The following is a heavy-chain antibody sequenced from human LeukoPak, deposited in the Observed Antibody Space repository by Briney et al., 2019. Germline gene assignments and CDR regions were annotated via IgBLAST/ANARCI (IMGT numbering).Heavy chain of an antibody. CDR1: GYTFTSYD. D-gene: IGHD6-13*01. CDR3: ARGRAAAGTDY. J-gene: IGHJ4*02. Sequence: VASVKVSRKASGYTFTSYDINWVRQATGQGLERMGWMNPNSGNTGYAQKFQGRVTMTRNTSISTAYMELSSLRSEDTAVYYCARGRAAAGTDYWGQGTLVTVSS. CDR2: MNPNSGNT. V-gene: IGHV1-8*01.